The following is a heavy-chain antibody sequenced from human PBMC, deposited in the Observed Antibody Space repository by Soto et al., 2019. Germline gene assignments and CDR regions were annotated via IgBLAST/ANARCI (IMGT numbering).Heavy chain of an antibody. CDR3: ARIPRRYGMDV. J-gene: IGHJ6*02. CDR2: IDWDDDK. Sequence: GSGHTLVNPTQTLTLTCTFSGFSLSTSGMCVSWIRQPPGKALEWLALIDWDDDKYYSTSLKTRLTISKYTSKNQVVLTMTNMDPVETATYYCARIPRRYGMDVWGQGTTVTVSS. V-gene: IGHV2-70*01. CDR1: GFSLSTSGMC.